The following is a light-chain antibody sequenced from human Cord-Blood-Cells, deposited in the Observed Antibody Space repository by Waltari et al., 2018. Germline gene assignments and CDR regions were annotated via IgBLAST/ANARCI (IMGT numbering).Light chain of an antibody. CDR3: SSYTSSSTWV. CDR1: SSDVGGYNY. J-gene: IGLJ3*02. V-gene: IGLV2-14*01. CDR2: DVS. Sequence: QSALTQPASVSGSPGQSLTISCTGTSSDVGGYNYVSWYQQHPGKAPKLMIYDVSNRPSAVCIRFSVSKSGNTTSLTLSGLQAEDEADYYCSSYTSSSTWVFGGGTKLTVL.